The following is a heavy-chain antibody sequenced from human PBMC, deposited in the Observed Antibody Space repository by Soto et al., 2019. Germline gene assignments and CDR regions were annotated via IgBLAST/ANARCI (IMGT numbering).Heavy chain of an antibody. J-gene: IGHJ3*02. CDR3: ARDPGPYCSIVSCQGAFDI. V-gene: IGHV3-66*01. CDR2: IYRDGRT. D-gene: IGHD2-2*01. Sequence: EVQLVESGGGLVQHGGSLRLSCTASGFTVAGEYMNWVRQAPGQGLEWVSLIYRDGRTHYAESVKGRFTISRDNSKNTLYLQMTSLRAEDTAVYYCARDPGPYCSIVSCQGAFDIWGRGTMVTVSS. CDR1: GFTVAGEY.